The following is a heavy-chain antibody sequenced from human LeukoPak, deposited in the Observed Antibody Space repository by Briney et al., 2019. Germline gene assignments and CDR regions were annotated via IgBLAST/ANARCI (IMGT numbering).Heavy chain of an antibody. J-gene: IGHJ3*02. V-gene: IGHV5-51*01. CDR2: IYPGDPDT. CDR1: RYSFTSYW. Sequence: GESLKISCKGSRYSFTSYWLGWVRQMPGKGLEWMGIIYPGDPDTRYSPSFQGQVTSSADKSISTAYLQWSSLKASDTAMYYCARRRADDAFDIWGQGTMVTVSS. CDR3: ARRRADDAFDI.